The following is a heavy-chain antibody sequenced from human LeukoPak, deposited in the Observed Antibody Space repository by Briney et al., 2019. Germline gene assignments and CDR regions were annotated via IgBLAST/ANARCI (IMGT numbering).Heavy chain of an antibody. D-gene: IGHD2-2*01. CDR2: ISSSSSYT. CDR1: GFTFSDYY. CDR3: AKVPAAGDYFDY. J-gene: IGHJ4*02. Sequence: GGSLRLSCAASGFTFSDYYMSWIRQAPGKGLEWDSYISSSSSYTNYADSVKGRFTISRDNAKNSLYLQMNSLRAEDTAVYYCAKVPAAGDYFDYWGQGTLVTVSS. V-gene: IGHV3-11*06.